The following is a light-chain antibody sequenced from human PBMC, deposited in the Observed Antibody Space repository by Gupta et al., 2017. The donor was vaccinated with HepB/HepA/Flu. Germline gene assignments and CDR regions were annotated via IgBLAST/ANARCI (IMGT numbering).Light chain of an antibody. Sequence: SYELTQQPSVSVFPGQTVRIRCSGYNLHNKYVSWYRLTPGQSPLLIIYQDKKRPSGIPERFSGSNSGNTTTLTIGGTQAMDEADYYCQTWVSTTAAVFGGGTKLTVL. J-gene: IGLJ2*01. CDR2: QDK. V-gene: IGLV3-1*01. CDR1: NLHNKY. CDR3: QTWVSTTAAV.